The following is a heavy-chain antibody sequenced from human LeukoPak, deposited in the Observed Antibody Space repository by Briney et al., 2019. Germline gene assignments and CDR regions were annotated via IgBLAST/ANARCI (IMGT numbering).Heavy chain of an antibody. J-gene: IGHJ4*02. D-gene: IGHD3-10*01. CDR2: ISYDGSNK. Sequence: GRSLRLSCAASGFTFSSYGMHWVRQAPGKGLEWVAVISYDGSNKYYADSVKGRFTISRDNSKNTLYLQMNSLRAEDTAVYYCAKDELLLWFGELSSIDYWGQGTLVTVSS. CDR3: AKDELLLWFGELSSIDY. V-gene: IGHV3-30*18. CDR1: GFTFSSYG.